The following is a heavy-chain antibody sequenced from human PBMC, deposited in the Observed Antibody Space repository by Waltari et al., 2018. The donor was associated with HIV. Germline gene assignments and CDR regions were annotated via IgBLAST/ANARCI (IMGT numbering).Heavy chain of an antibody. CDR3: AKAYYENTAYYYDF. Sequence: EVHLLESGGGLVQPGGSRRVSCVASGFAYAGYAITWVRQSPERGLEWVAAVSGSGAKSFYADSVKGRFTISRDNSKNTVFLQMNSLRAADTAIYYCAKAYYENTAYYYDFWGRGTRVTVSS. D-gene: IGHD3-22*01. CDR2: VSGSGAKS. CDR1: GFAYAGYA. V-gene: IGHV3-23*01. J-gene: IGHJ4*02.